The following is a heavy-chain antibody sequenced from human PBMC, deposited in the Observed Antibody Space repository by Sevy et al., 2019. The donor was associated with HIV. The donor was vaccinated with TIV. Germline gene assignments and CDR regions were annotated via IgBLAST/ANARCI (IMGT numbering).Heavy chain of an antibody. V-gene: IGHV3-15*07. Sequence: GGSLRLSCAASGFTFSYFSMHWVRQAPGKGLEWVGRIKSKTDGGTTDYAAPVKGRFTISRDDSKNTLYLQMNSLKTGDTAVYYCTTDGGGYNYGYSFDYWGQGTLVTVSS. CDR3: TTDGGGYNYGYSFDY. D-gene: IGHD5-18*01. CDR1: GFTFSYFS. CDR2: IKSKTDGGTT. J-gene: IGHJ4*02.